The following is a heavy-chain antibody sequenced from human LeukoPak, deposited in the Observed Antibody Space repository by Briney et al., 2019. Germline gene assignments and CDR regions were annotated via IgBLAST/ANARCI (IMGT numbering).Heavy chain of an antibody. CDR3: ARNPPYCTSTSCYNDY. V-gene: IGHV1-2*02. CDR2: INPNGGAT. CDR1: GYTFSIYY. Sequence: ASVKVSCKASGYTFSIYYMHWVRQAPGQGLDWVGWINPNGGATSYAQRFQGRVTMTRDTSISTAYMELSGLTSDDTAVYYCARNPPYCTSTSCYNDYWGQGTLVTVSS. D-gene: IGHD2-2*02. J-gene: IGHJ4*02.